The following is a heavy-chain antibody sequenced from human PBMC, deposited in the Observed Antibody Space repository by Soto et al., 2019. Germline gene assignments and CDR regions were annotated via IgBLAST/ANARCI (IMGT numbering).Heavy chain of an antibody. CDR2: IYYSGST. Sequence: QVQLQESGPGLVKPSETLSLTCTVSGGSISSYYWSWIRQPPGKGLEWIGYIYYSGSTNYNPSLKSRVTIAVVTSKNQFTLKLSPVTAADTAVYYLAFERAAAGIIWFDPWGQGTLVTVSS. J-gene: IGHJ5*02. V-gene: IGHV4-59*08. D-gene: IGHD6-13*01. CDR3: AFERAAAGIIWFDP. CDR1: GGSISSYY.